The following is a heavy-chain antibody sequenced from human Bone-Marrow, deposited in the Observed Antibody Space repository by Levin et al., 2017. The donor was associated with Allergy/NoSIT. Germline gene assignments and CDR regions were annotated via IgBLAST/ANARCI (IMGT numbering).Heavy chain of an antibody. J-gene: IGHJ6*02. V-gene: IGHV4-59*01. D-gene: IGHD3-10*01. CDR3: ARDLGQRTYYYGSGTYKKPYYDYYGMDV. CDR1: GGSISSYY. CDR2: IYYSGST. Sequence: SETLSLTCTVSGGSISSYYWSWIRQPPGKGLEWIGYIYYSGSTNYNPSLKSRVTISVDTSKNQFSLKLSSVTAADTAVYYCARDLGQRTYYYGSGTYKKPYYDYYGMDVWGQGTTVTVSS.